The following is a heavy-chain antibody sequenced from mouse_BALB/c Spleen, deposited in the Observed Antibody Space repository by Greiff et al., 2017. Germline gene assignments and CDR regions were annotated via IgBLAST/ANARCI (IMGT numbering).Heavy chain of an antibody. D-gene: IGHD2-1*01. CDR1: GFTFSSYG. CDR2: INSNGGST. V-gene: IGHV5-6-3*01. Sequence: DVKLVESGGGLVQPGGSLKLSCAASGFTFSSYGMSWVRQTPDKRLELVATINSNGGSTYYPDSVKGRFTISRDNAKNTLYLQMSSLKSEDTAMYYCASMVTTSFDYWGQGTTLTVSS. J-gene: IGHJ2*01. CDR3: ASMVTTSFDY.